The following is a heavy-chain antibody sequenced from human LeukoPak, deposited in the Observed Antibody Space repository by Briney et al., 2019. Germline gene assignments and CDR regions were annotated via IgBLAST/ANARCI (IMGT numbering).Heavy chain of an antibody. CDR1: GYTFTSYG. J-gene: IGHJ4*02. V-gene: IGHV1-18*01. CDR3: AREGYSSSSYYFDY. Sequence: GSSVKVSCKASGYTFTSYGISWVRQAPGQGLEWMGWISAYNGNTNYAQKLQGRVTMTTDTSTSTAYMELRSLRSDDTAVYYCAREGYSSSSYYFDYWGQGTLVTVSS. CDR2: ISAYNGNT. D-gene: IGHD6-13*01.